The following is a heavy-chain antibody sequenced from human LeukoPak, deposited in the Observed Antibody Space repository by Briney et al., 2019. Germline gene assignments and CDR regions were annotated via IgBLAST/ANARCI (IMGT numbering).Heavy chain of an antibody. CDR3: ARTYYYGSDYYYGMDV. V-gene: IGHV1-2*06. Sequence: ASVKVSCKASGYTFTGYYMHWVQQAPGQGLEWMGRIDPNSGGTNYAQKFQGRVTMTRDTSISTAYMELSRLRSDDTAVYYCARTYYYGSDYYYGMDVWGQGTTVTVSS. CDR2: IDPNSGGT. J-gene: IGHJ6*02. CDR1: GYTFTGYY. D-gene: IGHD3-10*01.